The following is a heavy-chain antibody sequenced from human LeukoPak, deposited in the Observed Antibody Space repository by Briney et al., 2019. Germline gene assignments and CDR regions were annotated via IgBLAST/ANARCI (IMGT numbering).Heavy chain of an antibody. Sequence: ASVKVSCKASGYTFTSYDINWVRQATGQGLEWMGWMNPNSGNTGYAQKFQGRVTIARNTSISTAYMELGSLRSEDTAVYYCARVNGYNMYYFDYWGQGTLVTVSS. J-gene: IGHJ4*02. V-gene: IGHV1-8*03. CDR1: GYTFTSYD. D-gene: IGHD5-24*01. CDR3: ARVNGYNMYYFDY. CDR2: MNPNSGNT.